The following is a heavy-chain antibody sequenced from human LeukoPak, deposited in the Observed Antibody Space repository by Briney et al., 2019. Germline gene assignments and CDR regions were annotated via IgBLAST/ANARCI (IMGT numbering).Heavy chain of an antibody. CDR2: INSSSYI. Sequence: PGGSLTLSCAASGFTLSSYRMNWVRPAPGKGLAWVSSINSSSYIYYADSVKVGFTISRDNAKNSLYLQMSSLRAEDTAVYYCARDEPAIPHYYYGMDVWGQGTTVTVS. CDR3: ARDEPAIPHYYYGMDV. V-gene: IGHV3-21*01. J-gene: IGHJ6*02. CDR1: GFTLSSYR. D-gene: IGHD1-14*01.